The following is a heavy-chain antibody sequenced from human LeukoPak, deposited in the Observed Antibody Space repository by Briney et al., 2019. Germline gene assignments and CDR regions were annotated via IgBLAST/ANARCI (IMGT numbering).Heavy chain of an antibody. CDR2: ISAYNGNT. CDR3: ARGSHYDFWSGYHYYFDY. D-gene: IGHD3-3*01. CDR1: GYTFTSYG. J-gene: IGHJ4*02. V-gene: IGHV1-18*01. Sequence: ASVKVSCKASGYTFTSYGISWVRQAPGQGLEWMGWISAYNGNTNYAQKLQGRVTMTTDTSTSTAYMELRSLRSDDTAVYYCARGSHYDFWSGYHYYFDYWGQGTLVTVSS.